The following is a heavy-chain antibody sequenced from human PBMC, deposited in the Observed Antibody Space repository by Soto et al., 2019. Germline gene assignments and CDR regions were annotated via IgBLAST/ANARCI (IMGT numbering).Heavy chain of an antibody. V-gene: IGHV1-58*01. CDR2: IVVGSGNT. J-gene: IGHJ6*02. D-gene: IGHD2-21*02. CDR3: AAGGPVTAFFGRYGMDV. Sequence: ASVKVSCKASGFTFTSSAVQWVRQARGQRLEWIGWIVVGSGNTNYAQKFQERVTITRDMSTSTAYMELSSLRSEDTAVYYCAAGGPVTAFFGRYGMDVWGQGTTVTVSS. CDR1: GFTFTSSA.